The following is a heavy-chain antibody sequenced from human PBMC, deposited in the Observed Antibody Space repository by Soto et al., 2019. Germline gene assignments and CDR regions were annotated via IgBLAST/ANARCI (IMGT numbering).Heavy chain of an antibody. CDR1: GFTFSSYA. CDR3: AVSLAWGYTAMAGMDV. CDR2: IRGSGGST. V-gene: IGHV3-23*01. D-gene: IGHD5-18*01. Sequence: PGGSLRLSCAASGFTFSSYAMSWVRRARGKGLEWVSAIRGSGGSTYYADSVKGRFTISRDKSTSTAYMEPSSLRSEDTAVYYCAVSLAWGYTAMAGMDVWGQGTTVTVSS. J-gene: IGHJ6*02.